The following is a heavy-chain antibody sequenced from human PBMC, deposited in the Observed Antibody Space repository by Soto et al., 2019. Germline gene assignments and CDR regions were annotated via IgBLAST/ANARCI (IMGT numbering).Heavy chain of an antibody. CDR1: GGSMISSY. CDR3: ARRIVATDMFDD. V-gene: IGHV4-59*08. D-gene: IGHD5-12*01. CDR2: IYYAGST. J-gene: IGHJ4*02. Sequence: SETLSLTCTVSGGSMISSYWSWIRQPPGRGLEWIGFIYYAGSTKYNPSLNSRVTISVDTSKNQFSLTVTSVTAADTAVYYCARRIVATDMFDDWGQGTLVTASS.